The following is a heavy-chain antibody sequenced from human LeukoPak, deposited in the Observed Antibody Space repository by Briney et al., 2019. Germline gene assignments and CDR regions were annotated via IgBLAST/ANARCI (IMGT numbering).Heavy chain of an antibody. CDR3: ARGRRWATVTTSGEGAEYFQH. Sequence: GGFLRLSCAASGFTFSDYYMSWIRQAPGKGLEWVSYISSSGSTIYYADSVKGRFTISRDNAKNSLYLQMNSLRAEDTAVYYCARGRRWATVTTSGEGAEYFQHWGQGTLVTVSS. J-gene: IGHJ1*01. CDR1: GFTFSDYY. V-gene: IGHV3-11*01. CDR2: ISSSGSTI. D-gene: IGHD4-17*01.